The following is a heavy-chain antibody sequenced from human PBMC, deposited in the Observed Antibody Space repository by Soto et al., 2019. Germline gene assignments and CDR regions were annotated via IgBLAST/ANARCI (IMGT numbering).Heavy chain of an antibody. CDR2: IYYAGST. J-gene: IGHJ4*02. D-gene: IGHD1-1*01. Sequence: QVQLQESGPGLVKSSQTLSLTCSVSGGSISRSVYYWTWLRQHPGKGLEWIGHIYYAGSTYSNPSLKSRLPMSLDTSKNQFSLKLTSVTAADTAVYYCARGLTTLYYFDSWGQGTLVRVSS. CDR1: GGSISRSVYY. V-gene: IGHV4-31*03. CDR3: ARGLTTLYYFDS.